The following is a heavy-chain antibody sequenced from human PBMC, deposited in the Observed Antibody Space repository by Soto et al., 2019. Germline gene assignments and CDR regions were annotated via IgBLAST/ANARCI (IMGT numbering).Heavy chain of an antibody. CDR2: IIPIFGTA. CDR1: GGTFSSYA. D-gene: IGHD2-15*01. V-gene: IGHV1-69*13. J-gene: IGHJ6*02. CDR3: ARDRDIVVVVAATVHYYYGMDV. Sequence: GASVKVSCKASGGTFSSYAISWVRQAPGQGLEWMGGIIPIFGTANYAQKFQGRVTITADESTSTAYMELSSLRSEDTAVYYCARDRDIVVVVAATVHYYYGMDVWGQGTTVTVSS.